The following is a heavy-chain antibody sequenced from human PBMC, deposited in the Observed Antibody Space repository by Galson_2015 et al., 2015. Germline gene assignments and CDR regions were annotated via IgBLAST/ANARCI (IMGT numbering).Heavy chain of an antibody. CDR3: ARVWNYYGSGSRCGAFDI. D-gene: IGHD3-10*01. V-gene: IGHV2-70*01. J-gene: IGHJ3*02. Sequence: PALVKPTQPLTLTCTFSGFSLSTRGMCVSWIRQPPGKALEWLALIDWDDDKYYSTSLKTRLTISKDTSKNQVVLTMTNMDPVDTATYYCARVWNYYGSGSRCGAFDIWGQGTMVTVSS. CDR2: IDWDDDK. CDR1: GFSLSTRGMC.